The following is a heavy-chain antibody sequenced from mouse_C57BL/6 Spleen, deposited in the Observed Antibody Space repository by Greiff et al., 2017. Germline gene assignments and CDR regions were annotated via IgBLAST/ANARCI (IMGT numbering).Heavy chain of an antibody. J-gene: IGHJ3*01. D-gene: IGHD1-1*01. CDR1: GYAFTNYL. CDR2: INPGSGGT. Sequence: VQLQQSGAELVRPGTSVTVSCKASGYAFTNYLLEWVKQRPGQGLEWIGVINPGSGGTNYNEKFKGKATLTADKSSSTAYMQLSSLTSEDSAVYVCARWSTTGGFAYWGQGTLVTVSA. CDR3: ARWSTTGGFAY. V-gene: IGHV1-54*01.